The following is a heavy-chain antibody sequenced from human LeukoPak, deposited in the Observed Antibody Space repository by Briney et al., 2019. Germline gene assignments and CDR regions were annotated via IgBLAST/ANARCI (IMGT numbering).Heavy chain of an antibody. Sequence: ASVKVSCKASGYTFSSYYMHWVRQAPGQGLEWMGIINPSGGSTSYTQKLQGRITMTRDVSTSTVYMELSSLRSEDTAVYYCAVCHWHSSGCRNDYWGQGTLVTVSS. D-gene: IGHD6-19*01. CDR1: GYTFSSYY. CDR3: AVCHWHSSGCRNDY. CDR2: INPSGGST. J-gene: IGHJ4*02. V-gene: IGHV1-46*04.